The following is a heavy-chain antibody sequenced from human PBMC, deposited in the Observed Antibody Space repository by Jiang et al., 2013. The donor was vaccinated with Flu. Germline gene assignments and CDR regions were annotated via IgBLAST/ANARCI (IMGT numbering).Heavy chain of an antibody. V-gene: IGHV3-30-3*01. CDR1: GFTFSSYA. Sequence: RSLRLSCAASGFTFSSYAMHWVRQAPGKGLEWVAVISYDGSNKYYADSVKGRFTISRDNSKNTLYLQMNSLRAEDTAVYYCAREDAIWFGALRWFDPWGQGTLVTVSS. J-gene: IGHJ5*02. D-gene: IGHD3-10*01. CDR3: AREDAIWFGALRWFDP. CDR2: ISYDGSNK.